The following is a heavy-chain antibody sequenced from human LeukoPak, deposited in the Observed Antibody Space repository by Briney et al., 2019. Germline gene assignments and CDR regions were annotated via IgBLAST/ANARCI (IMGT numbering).Heavy chain of an antibody. CDR3: WRSPTPLPPAWLPHFAS. CDR2: IYYSGST. J-gene: IGHJ4*02. CDR1: VVSISLYY. D-gene: IGHD3-22*01. Sequence: KPSETLSLICTVSVVSISLYYWIWILQPPGQGLELLVYIYYSGSTNFNPSLKSRVTISVDTSKNQFSLKVIFVPVLAKSLCYCWRSPTPLPPAWLPHFASWGQGTLVTVSS. V-gene: IGHV4-59*01.